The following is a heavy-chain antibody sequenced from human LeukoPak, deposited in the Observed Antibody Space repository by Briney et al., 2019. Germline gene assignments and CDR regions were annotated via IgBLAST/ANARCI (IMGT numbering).Heavy chain of an antibody. CDR3: ARVGAYAAVNC. Sequence: GGSLRLSCAASGFAFSTYEMNWVRQAPGKGLEWVSYISSSGSTIYYADSVKGRFTISRDNAKNSLYLQMNSLRAEDTAVYYCARVGAYAAVNCWGQGTLVTVSS. CDR1: GFAFSTYE. V-gene: IGHV3-48*03. J-gene: IGHJ4*02. CDR2: ISSSGSTI. D-gene: IGHD3-16*01.